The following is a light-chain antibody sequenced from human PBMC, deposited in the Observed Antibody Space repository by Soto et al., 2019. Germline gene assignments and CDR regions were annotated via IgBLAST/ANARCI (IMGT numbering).Light chain of an antibody. CDR3: QHYYTPPHT. Sequence: DIVMTQSPDSLAVSLGERATINCKSSQTVLHSSNNKNYLAWYQQKPGQPPKLLIYWAFTRESGVPDRFRGSVSGTDFTLTISSLQAEDVAVYYCQHYYTPPHTFGQGTKLEIK. J-gene: IGKJ2*01. V-gene: IGKV4-1*01. CDR1: QTVLHSSNNKNY. CDR2: WAF.